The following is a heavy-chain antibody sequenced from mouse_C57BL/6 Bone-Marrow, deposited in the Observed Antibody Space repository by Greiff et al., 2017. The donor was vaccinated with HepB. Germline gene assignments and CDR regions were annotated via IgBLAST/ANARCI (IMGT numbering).Heavy chain of an antibody. Sequence: QVQLQQSGAELARPGASVKLSCKASGYTFTSYGISWVKQRTGQGLEWIGEIYPRSGNTYYNEKFKGKATLTADKSSSTAYMELRSLTSEDSAVYFCAREDLITRYFAYWGQGTTLTVSS. J-gene: IGHJ2*01. V-gene: IGHV1-81*01. CDR2: IYPRSGNT. CDR3: AREDLITRYFAY. CDR1: GYTFTSYG. D-gene: IGHD2-4*01.